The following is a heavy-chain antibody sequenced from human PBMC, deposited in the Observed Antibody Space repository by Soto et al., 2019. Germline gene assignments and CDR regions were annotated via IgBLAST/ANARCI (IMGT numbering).Heavy chain of an antibody. CDR1: GGAFISYA. V-gene: IGHV1-69*01. J-gene: IGHJ4*02. Sequence: QVHLVQSGAEVKKPGSSVKVSCKVSGGAFISYAISWVRQAPGRGLEWMGGIIPVFGTANYTQKFQGRVTITADASTSTAYMELSGLTSEDTALYYCARGRVTTYLTAFDSWGQGTLVTVSS. CDR3: ARGRVTTYLTAFDS. CDR2: IIPVFGTA. D-gene: IGHD4-17*01.